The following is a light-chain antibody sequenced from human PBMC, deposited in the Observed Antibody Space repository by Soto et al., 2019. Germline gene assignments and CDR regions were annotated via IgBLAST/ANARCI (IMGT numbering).Light chain of an antibody. CDR3: QQRSIWPPIT. CDR1: QSVRRY. CDR2: DAS. J-gene: IGKJ1*01. V-gene: IGKV3-11*01. Sequence: EIVLTQSPATLSLSLGDRATLSCRASQSVRRYLAWYQQKPGLAPRRLIYDASTSATGIPARFSGSGSETYFTLAITSLEPEDFAVYYCQQRSIWPPITFGQGSKVYI.